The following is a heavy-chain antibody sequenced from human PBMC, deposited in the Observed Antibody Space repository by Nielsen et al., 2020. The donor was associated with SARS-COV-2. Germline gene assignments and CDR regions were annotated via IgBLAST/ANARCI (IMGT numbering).Heavy chain of an antibody. V-gene: IGHV4-34*01. D-gene: IGHD3-16*01. CDR2: INHSGST. CDR1: GGSFSGYY. Sequence: TLSLTCAAYGGSFSGYYWNWIRQPPGKGLEWIGEINHSGSTNYNPSLKSRVTTSVDTSKNQFSLNLNSVTAADTAVYYCARGRRGRMGGWFDPWGQGTLVTVSS. CDR3: ARGRRGRMGGWFDP. J-gene: IGHJ5*02.